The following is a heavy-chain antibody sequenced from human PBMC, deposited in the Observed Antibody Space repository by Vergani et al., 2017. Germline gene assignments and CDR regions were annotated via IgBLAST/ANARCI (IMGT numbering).Heavy chain of an antibody. D-gene: IGHD6-19*01. CDR2: IWYDGSNK. CDR3: AKVGYSSGWYDY. CDR1: GFTFSSYG. J-gene: IGHJ4*02. V-gene: IGHV3-33*06. Sequence: VQLLESGGGVVQPGRSLRLSCAASGFTFSSYGMHWVRQAPGKGLEWVAVIWYDGSNKYYADSVKGRFTISRDNSKNTLYLQMNSLRAEDTAVYYCAKVGYSSGWYDYWGQGTLVTVSS.